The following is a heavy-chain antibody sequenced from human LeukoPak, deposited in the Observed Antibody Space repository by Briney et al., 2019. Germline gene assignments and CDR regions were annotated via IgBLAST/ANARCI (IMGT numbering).Heavy chain of an antibody. D-gene: IGHD3-10*01. CDR1: GYSISSGYY. CDR3: ARDGSGSYYMPPDW. CDR2: IYHSGST. V-gene: IGHV4-38-2*02. J-gene: IGHJ4*02. Sequence: SSETLSLTCTVSGYSISSGYYWGWIRQPPGQGLEWIGSIYHSGSTYYNPSLKSRVTISVDTSKNQFSLKLSSVTAAGTAVYYCARDGSGSYYMPPDWWGQGTLVTVSS.